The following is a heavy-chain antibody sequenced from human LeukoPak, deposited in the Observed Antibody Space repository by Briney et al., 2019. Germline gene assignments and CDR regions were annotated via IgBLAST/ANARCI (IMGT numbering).Heavy chain of an antibody. CDR3: ARIPRLGGYYFDC. CDR1: GGTFSSYA. V-gene: IGHV1-69*13. J-gene: IGHJ4*02. Sequence: ASVKVSCKASGGTFSSYAISWVRQAPGQGLEWMGGIIPIFGTANYAQKFQGRVTITADESTSTAYMELSCLRSEDTAVYYCARIPRLGGYYFDCWGQGTLVTVST. D-gene: IGHD3-16*01. CDR2: IIPIFGTA.